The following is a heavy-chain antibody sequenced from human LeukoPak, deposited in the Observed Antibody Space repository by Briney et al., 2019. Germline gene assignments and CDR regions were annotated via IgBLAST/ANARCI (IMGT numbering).Heavy chain of an antibody. CDR3: ARGSGSYYAFDI. CDR2: ISSSSSYI. V-gene: IGHV3-21*01. D-gene: IGHD1-26*01. CDR1: GFTFSSYE. Sequence: PGGSLRLSCAASGFTFSSYEMNWVRQAPGKGLEWVSSISSSSSYIYYADSVKGRFTISRDNAKNSLYLQMNSLRAEDTAVYYCARGSGSYYAFDIWGQGTMVTVSS. J-gene: IGHJ3*02.